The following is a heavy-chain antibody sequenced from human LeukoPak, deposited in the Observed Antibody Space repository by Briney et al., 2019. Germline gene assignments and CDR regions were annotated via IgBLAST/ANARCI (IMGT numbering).Heavy chain of an antibody. Sequence: GGSLRLSCAASGFTFSSYSTNWVRQAPGKGLEWVSYISSSSSTIYYADSVKGRFTISRDNAKNSLYLQMNSLRAEDTAVYYCATDPDYGGNDAFDIWGQGTMVTVSS. V-gene: IGHV3-48*01. CDR3: ATDPDYGGNDAFDI. D-gene: IGHD4-23*01. CDR1: GFTFSSYS. CDR2: ISSSSSTI. J-gene: IGHJ3*02.